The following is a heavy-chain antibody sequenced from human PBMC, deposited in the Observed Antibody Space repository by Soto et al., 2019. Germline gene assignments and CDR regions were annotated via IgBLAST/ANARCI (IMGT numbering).Heavy chain of an antibody. V-gene: IGHV1-69*17. CDR1: GGTSRSLS. CDR2: ITPLFGIP. CDR3: ARDTHSAGGWFDT. J-gene: IGHJ5*02. Sequence: QVQLVQSGAEVKKPGSSVKVSCKASGGTSRSLSITWVRQAPGQGLEWMGGITPLFGIPNYPQKFQGRLTITAEQSPGTAYLELSSLRYEDTAVYYCARDTHSAGGWFDTWGRGTLVTVSS. D-gene: IGHD2-15*01.